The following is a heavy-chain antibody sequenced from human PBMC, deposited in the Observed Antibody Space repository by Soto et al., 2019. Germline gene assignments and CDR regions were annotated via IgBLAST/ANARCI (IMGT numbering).Heavy chain of an antibody. Sequence: GGSLRLSCAASGFTFSSYAMSWARQAPGKGLEWVSSIGVTGGTYYADSVKVRFAISRDNSRNTLDLQMNSLRADDTAVYYCAKNYFFDSWGQGTPVTVS. CDR1: GFTFSSYA. CDR3: AKNYFFDS. V-gene: IGHV3-23*01. J-gene: IGHJ4*02. CDR2: IGVTGGT.